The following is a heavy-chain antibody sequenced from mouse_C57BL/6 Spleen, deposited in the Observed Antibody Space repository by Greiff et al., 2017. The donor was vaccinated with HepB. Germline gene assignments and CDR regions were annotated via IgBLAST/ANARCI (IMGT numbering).Heavy chain of an antibody. CDR2: IYPVSGST. Sequence: QVHVKQPGAELVKPGASVKMSCKASGYTFTSYWITWVKQRPGQGLEWIGDIYPVSGSTNYNEKFKSKATLTVDTSSSTAYMQLSSLTSEDSAVYYCASQGVYGSVCCWGQGTTLTVSS. V-gene: IGHV1-55*01. J-gene: IGHJ2*01. D-gene: IGHD2-2*01. CDR3: ASQGVYGSVCC. CDR1: GYTFTSYW.